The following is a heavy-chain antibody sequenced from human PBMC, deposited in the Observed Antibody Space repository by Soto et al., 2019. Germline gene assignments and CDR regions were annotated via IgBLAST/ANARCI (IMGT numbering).Heavy chain of an antibody. CDR2: VKTETDGGTT. V-gene: IGHV3-15*07. Sequence: EVQLVESGGGLVKPGGSLRLSCVASGFNFSDAWMNWVRQAPGKGLEWVGHVKTETDGGTTAYAASVKGRFIVSRDDTRNTLYLQMNSMKSEATAMYSCTSLGPSWGQGTLVVVSS. CDR1: GFNFSDAW. CDR3: TSLGPS. J-gene: IGHJ4*02.